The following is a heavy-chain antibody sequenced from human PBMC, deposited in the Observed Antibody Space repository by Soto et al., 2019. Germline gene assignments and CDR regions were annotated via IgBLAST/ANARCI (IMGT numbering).Heavy chain of an antibody. CDR1: GFSISHNW. CDR2: IKEDGSEQ. Sequence: EEQVVESGGGLVQPGGSLRLSCAASGFSISHNWLGWVRQGPGKGLVWVAKIKEDGSEQNYVDSLKGRFTISRDNAKNSLYLQMNSLRADDTAVYYCANTVVRGLGTTVTVSS. CDR3: ANTVV. V-gene: IGHV3-7*05. D-gene: IGHD3-10*01. J-gene: IGHJ6*01.